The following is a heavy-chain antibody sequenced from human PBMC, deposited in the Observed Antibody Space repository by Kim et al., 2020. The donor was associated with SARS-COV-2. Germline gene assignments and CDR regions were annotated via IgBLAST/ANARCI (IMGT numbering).Heavy chain of an antibody. CDR3: ARAHGAVVVAATHHNWFDP. CDR2: INHSGST. CDR1: GGSFSGYY. Sequence: SETLSLTCAVYGGSFSGYYWSWIRQPPGKGLEWIGEINHSGSTNYNPSLKSRVTISVDTSKNQFSLKLSSVTAADTAVYYCARAHGAVVVAATHHNWFDPWGQGTLVTVSS. D-gene: IGHD2-15*01. J-gene: IGHJ5*02. V-gene: IGHV4-34*01.